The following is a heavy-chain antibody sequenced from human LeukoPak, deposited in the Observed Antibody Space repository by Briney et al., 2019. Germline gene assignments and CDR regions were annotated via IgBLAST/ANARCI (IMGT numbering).Heavy chain of an antibody. V-gene: IGHV1-69*13. J-gene: IGHJ3*02. CDR1: GGTFSSYA. CDR2: IIPIFGTA. D-gene: IGHD3-10*01. Sequence: SVKVSCRASGGTFSSYAISWVRQAPGQGLEWMGGIIPIFGTANYAQKFQGRVTITADESTSTAYMELSSLRSEDTAVYYCARCPVTMVRGVIIVDAFDIWGQGTMVTVSS. CDR3: ARCPVTMVRGVIIVDAFDI.